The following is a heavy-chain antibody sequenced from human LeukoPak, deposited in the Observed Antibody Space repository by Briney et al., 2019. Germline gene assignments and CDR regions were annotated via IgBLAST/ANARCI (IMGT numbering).Heavy chain of an antibody. V-gene: IGHV4-34*01. CDR2: INESGST. CDR3: ARLAASYGSGSYYRKRNFDY. Sequence: PSETLSLTCAVYGGSFSGYYWSWIRQPPGKGLEWIGEINESGSTTYNPSLKSRVTISVDTSKNQFSLKLSSVTAADTAVYYCARLAASYGSGSYYRKRNFDYWGQGTLVTVSS. J-gene: IGHJ4*02. D-gene: IGHD3-10*01. CDR1: GGSFSGYY.